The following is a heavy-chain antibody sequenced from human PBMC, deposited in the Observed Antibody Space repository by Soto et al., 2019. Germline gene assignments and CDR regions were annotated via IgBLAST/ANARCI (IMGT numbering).Heavy chain of an antibody. CDR1: GYTFTDFY. J-gene: IGHJ5*02. V-gene: IGHV1-46*01. CDR3: ARDRFDYTPKNPHL. Sequence: QVQLVQSGAEVKKPGASVKLSCKAYGYTFTDFYVHWVRQAPGQGLEWMGFVNPSGGGATYSQNFQGRITMTRDSSTSTPFMELSSLRSEDTAVYFCARDRFDYTPKNPHLWGQGTLVTVSS. D-gene: IGHD3-16*01. CDR2: VNPSGGGA.